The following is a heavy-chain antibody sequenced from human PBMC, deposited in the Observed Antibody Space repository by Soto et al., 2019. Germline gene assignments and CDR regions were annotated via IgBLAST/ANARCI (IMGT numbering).Heavy chain of an antibody. D-gene: IGHD3-3*01. CDR3: ARNSYYDFWSGYQRAFDL. V-gene: IGHV4-38-2*01. CDR1: GYPISSGYY. Sequence: PAETLSLTCAVSGYPISSGYYWGWIRQSPGKGLEWIGSLYHSGSTYYNPSLKSRVTISVDSSKNQFSLRLTSVTAADTAVYYCARNSYYDFWSGYQRAFDLWGQGTTVTVSS. J-gene: IGHJ6*02. CDR2: LYHSGST.